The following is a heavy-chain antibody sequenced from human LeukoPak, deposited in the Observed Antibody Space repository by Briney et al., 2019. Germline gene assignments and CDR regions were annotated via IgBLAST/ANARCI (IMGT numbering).Heavy chain of an antibody. V-gene: IGHV4-4*07. CDR3: ARGPPPDFDY. Sequence: PSETLSLTFTVSGDSISNYYWSWIRQPAGKGLEWIGRIHPSGSTDYNPSLKSRVTLSVDTSKNQFSLKLSSVTAADTAVYYCARGPPPDFDYWGRGTLVTVSS. CDR2: IHPSGST. CDR1: GDSISNYY. J-gene: IGHJ4*02.